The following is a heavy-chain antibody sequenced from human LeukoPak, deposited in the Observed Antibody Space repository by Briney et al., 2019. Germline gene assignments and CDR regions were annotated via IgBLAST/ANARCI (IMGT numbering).Heavy chain of an antibody. CDR2: IIPIFGTA. Sequence: GASVKVSCKASGGTFSSYAISWVRQAPGQGLEWMGGIIPIFGTANYAQKFQGRVTITADESTSTAYTELSSLRSEDTAVYYCARGGLRYFDWLYWFDPWGQGTLVTVSS. CDR1: GGTFSSYA. J-gene: IGHJ5*02. V-gene: IGHV1-69*13. D-gene: IGHD3-9*01. CDR3: ARGGLRYFDWLYWFDP.